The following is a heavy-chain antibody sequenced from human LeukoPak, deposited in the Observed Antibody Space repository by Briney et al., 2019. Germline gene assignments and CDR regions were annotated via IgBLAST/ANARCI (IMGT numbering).Heavy chain of an antibody. CDR3: AKSSGWNYYYYYMDV. CDR1: GFTFSGHW. V-gene: IGHV3-21*01. Sequence: GGSLRLSCTVSGFTFSGHWMNWVRQAPGKGLEWVSSISSSSTYIYYADSVKGRFTISRDNAKNSLYLQMNSLRAEDTAVYYCAKSSGWNYYYYYMDVWGKGTTVIASS. J-gene: IGHJ6*03. CDR2: ISSSSTYI. D-gene: IGHD6-19*01.